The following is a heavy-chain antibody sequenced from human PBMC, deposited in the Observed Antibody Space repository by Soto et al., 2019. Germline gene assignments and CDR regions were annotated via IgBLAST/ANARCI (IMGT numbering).Heavy chain of an antibody. Sequence: EVQLVESGGGLVKPGGSLRLSCAASGFTFSSYSMPWVRQAPGKGLEWVSSISSSSSYIYYADSVKGRFTISRDNAKNSLYLQMNSLRAEDTAVYYCARDKSDRALGSFDYWGQVTLVTVSS. CDR3: ARDKSDRALGSFDY. J-gene: IGHJ4*02. V-gene: IGHV3-21*01. CDR2: ISSSSSYI. CDR1: GFTFSSYS. D-gene: IGHD3-16*01.